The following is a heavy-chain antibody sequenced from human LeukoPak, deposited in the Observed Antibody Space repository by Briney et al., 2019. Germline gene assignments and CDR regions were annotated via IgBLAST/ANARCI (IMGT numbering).Heavy chain of an antibody. CDR2: IYSGGTT. CDR3: ARGSSRAFDY. J-gene: IGHJ4*02. Sequence: GGSLRLSCAASGFTVSSNFMSWVRQAPGKGLEWVSVIYSGGTTNHADSVKGRFTVSRDNSKNTLYLQMNSLRAEDTAVYFCARGSSRAFDYWGQGTLVTVSS. CDR1: GFTVSSNF. V-gene: IGHV3-53*01. D-gene: IGHD2-2*01.